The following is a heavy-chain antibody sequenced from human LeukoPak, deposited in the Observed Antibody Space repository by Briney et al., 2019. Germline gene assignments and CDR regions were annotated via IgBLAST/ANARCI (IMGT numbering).Heavy chain of an antibody. CDR1: GFTFSSYW. CDR2: IKQDGSEK. CDR3: ARGYYDILTGYYKAHYFDY. V-gene: IGHV3-7*03. J-gene: IGHJ4*02. D-gene: IGHD3-9*01. Sequence: GGSLRLSCAASGFTFSSYWMSWVRQAPGKGLEWVANIKQDGSEKYYMDSVKGRFTISRDNAKNSLYLQMNSLRAEDTAVYYCARGYYDILTGYYKAHYFDYWGQGTLVTVSS.